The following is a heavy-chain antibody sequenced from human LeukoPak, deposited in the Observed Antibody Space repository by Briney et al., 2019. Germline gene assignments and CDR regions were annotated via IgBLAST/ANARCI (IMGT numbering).Heavy chain of an antibody. J-gene: IGHJ4*02. CDR3: AREGDYGDYERNY. Sequence: SETLSLTCTVSGYSISSGYYWGWIRQPPGKGLEWIGSIYHSGSTYYNPSLKSRVTISVDTSKNQFSLKLSSVTAADTAVYYRAREGDYGDYERNYWGQGTLVTVSS. CDR2: IYHSGST. V-gene: IGHV4-38-2*02. D-gene: IGHD4-17*01. CDR1: GYSISSGYY.